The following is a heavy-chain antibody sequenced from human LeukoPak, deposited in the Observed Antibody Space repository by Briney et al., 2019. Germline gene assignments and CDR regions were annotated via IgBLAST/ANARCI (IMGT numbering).Heavy chain of an antibody. CDR2: INPNSGGT. D-gene: IGHD3-10*01. J-gene: IGHJ4*02. V-gene: IGHV1-2*02. CDR3: ARDEANYYGSGSYFDY. Sequence: PLASVKVSCKASGYTFTGYYIHWVRQAPGQGLEWMGWINPNSGGTNYPQKFQGRVTKTRDTSISTAYMELSRLRSDDTAAYYCARDEANYYGSGSYFDYWGQGTLVTVSS. CDR1: GYTFTGYY.